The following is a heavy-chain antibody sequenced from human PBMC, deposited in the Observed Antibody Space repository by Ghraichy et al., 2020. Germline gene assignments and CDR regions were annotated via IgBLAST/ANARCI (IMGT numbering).Heavy chain of an antibody. CDR1: GGSISSGGYS. D-gene: IGHD3-22*01. CDR2: IYYSGST. J-gene: IGHJ3*02. CDR3: ARYYDSSGYYRDAFDI. V-gene: IGHV4-30-4*07. Sequence: SETLSLTCAVSGGSISSGGYSWSWIRQPPGKGLEWIGYIYYSGSTYYNPSLKSRVTISVDTSKNQFSLKLSSVTAADTAVYYCARYYDSSGYYRDAFDIWGQGTMVTVSS.